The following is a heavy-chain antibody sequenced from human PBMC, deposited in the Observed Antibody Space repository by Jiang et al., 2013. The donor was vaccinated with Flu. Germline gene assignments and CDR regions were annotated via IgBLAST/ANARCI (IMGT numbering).Heavy chain of an antibody. D-gene: IGHD2-15*01. CDR1: GGSISSYY. CDR2: IYYSGST. Sequence: LLKPSETLSLTCTVSGGSISSYYWSWIRQPPGKGLEWIGSIYYSGSTYYNPSLKSRVTISVDTSKNQFSLKLSSVTAADTAVYYCARHAEWWGNFDYWGQGTLVTVSS. CDR3: ARHAEWWGNFDY. J-gene: IGHJ4*02. V-gene: IGHV4-39*01.